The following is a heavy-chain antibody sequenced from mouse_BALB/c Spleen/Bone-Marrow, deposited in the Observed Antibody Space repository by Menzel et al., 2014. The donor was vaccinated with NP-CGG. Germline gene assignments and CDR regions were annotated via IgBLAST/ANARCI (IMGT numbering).Heavy chain of an antibody. D-gene: IGHD2-4*01. V-gene: IGHV1S81*02. CDR3: TREAYYDYDYFDY. Sequence: VQLQQSGAELVKPGASVKLSCKASGYTFTSYYMYWVKQRPGQGFEWIGGINPSNGGTNFNEKFKSKATLTVDKSSSTAYMQLSSLTSEDSAVYYCTREAYYDYDYFDYWGQGTTLTVSS. J-gene: IGHJ2*01. CDR2: INPSNGGT. CDR1: GYTFTSYY.